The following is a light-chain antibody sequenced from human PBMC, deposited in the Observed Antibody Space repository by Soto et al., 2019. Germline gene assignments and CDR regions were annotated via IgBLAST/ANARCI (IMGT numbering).Light chain of an antibody. CDR3: QQYNNWPLT. J-gene: IGKJ4*01. Sequence: EILMTQSPATLSVSPGERATLSCRASQSVSSDLAWYQQTHGQAPRLLIYGASTRDTGIPARFSGSGSGTEFTLTISRLQSEDFEVYYCQQYNNWPLTFGGGTKVDIK. V-gene: IGKV3-15*01. CDR2: GAS. CDR1: QSVSSD.